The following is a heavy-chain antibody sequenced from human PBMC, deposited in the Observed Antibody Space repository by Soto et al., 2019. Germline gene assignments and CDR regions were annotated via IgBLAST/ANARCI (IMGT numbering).Heavy chain of an antibody. Sequence: QVQLQESGPGLVKPSGTLSLTCAVSGGSISSSNWWSWVRQPPGKGLKWTGEIYHSGSTNYNPSLKSRVTISVDKSKNQFSLKLSSVTAADTAVYYCARDRRLRDYYYYGMDVWGQGTTVTVSS. V-gene: IGHV4-4*02. CDR1: GGSISSSNW. D-gene: IGHD5-12*01. CDR2: IYHSGST. J-gene: IGHJ6*02. CDR3: ARDRRLRDYYYYGMDV.